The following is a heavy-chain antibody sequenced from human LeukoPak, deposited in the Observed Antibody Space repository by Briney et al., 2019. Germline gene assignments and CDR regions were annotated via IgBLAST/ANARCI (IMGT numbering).Heavy chain of an antibody. J-gene: IGHJ4*02. CDR1: GITFSNAW. V-gene: IGHV3-15*07. Sequence: GGSLRLSCVVSGITFSNAWMNWVRQTPDKGLEWVGLIKSNVNGGTTDYAAPVKGRFTISRDDSKNTLYLQMNSLKTEDTAVYYCTTVFYWGQGTLVTVSS. CDR2: IKSNVNGGTT. CDR3: TTVFY.